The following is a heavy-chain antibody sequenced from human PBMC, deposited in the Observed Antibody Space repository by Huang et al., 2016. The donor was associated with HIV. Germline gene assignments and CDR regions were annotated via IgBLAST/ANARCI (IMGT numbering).Heavy chain of an antibody. Sequence: QVHLQESGPGLVKPSETLSLICTVSGVSTRTYFWGWIRQPAGKGPECIARMKQSGDPKSNPSLRSRGTMSVETAKDQWSLRLTSVTAADKAVDYCAREDRNAFDIWGQGIMVIVSS. J-gene: IGHJ3*02. CDR1: GVSTRTYF. CDR3: AREDRNAFDI. CDR2: MKQSGDP. V-gene: IGHV4-4*07.